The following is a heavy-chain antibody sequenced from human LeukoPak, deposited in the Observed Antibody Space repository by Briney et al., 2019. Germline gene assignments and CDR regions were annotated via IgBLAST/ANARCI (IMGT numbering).Heavy chain of an antibody. J-gene: IGHJ5*02. CDR3: ARSSAGGRITIFGVVMDTPFDP. Sequence: SVKVSXKASGGTFSSYAISWVRQAPGQGLEWMGGIIPIFGTANYAQKFQGRVTITTDESTSTTYMELSSLRSEDTAVYYCARSSAGGRITIFGVVMDTPFDPWGQGTLDTVSS. CDR2: IIPIFGTA. CDR1: GGTFSSYA. V-gene: IGHV1-69*05. D-gene: IGHD3-3*01.